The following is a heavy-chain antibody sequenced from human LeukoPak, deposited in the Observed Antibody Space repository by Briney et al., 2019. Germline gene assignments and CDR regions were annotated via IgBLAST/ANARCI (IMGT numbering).Heavy chain of an antibody. D-gene: IGHD3-10*01. CDR3: ARSMVRGVIIRGFDP. V-gene: IGHV4-34*01. J-gene: IGHJ5*02. CDR1: GGSFSGYY. CDR2: INHSGST. Sequence: SETLSLTCAAYGGSFSGYYWSWIRQPPGKGLEWIGEINHSGSTNYNPSLKSRVTISVDTSKNQFSLKLSSVTAADTAVYYCARSMVRGVIIRGFDPWGQGTLVTVSS.